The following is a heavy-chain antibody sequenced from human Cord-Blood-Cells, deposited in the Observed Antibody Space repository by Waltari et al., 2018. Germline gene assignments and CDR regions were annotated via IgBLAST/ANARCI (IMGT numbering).Heavy chain of an antibody. J-gene: IGHJ4*02. CDR1: GGSISSSSHY. V-gene: IGHV4-39*01. D-gene: IGHD3-22*01. CDR2: IYYSGST. CDR3: ARQAHQSGWYDSSGYYGGNDFDY. Sequence: QLQLQESGPGLVKPSETLSLTCTVSGGSISSSSHYWGWIRQPPGKGLEWIGSIYYSGSTYYNPSLKSRVTISVDTSKNQFSLKLSSVTAADTAVYYCARQAHQSGWYDSSGYYGGNDFDYWGQGTLVTVSS.